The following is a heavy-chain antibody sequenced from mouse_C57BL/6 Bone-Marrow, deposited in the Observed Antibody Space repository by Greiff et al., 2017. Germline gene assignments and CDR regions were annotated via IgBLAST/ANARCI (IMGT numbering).Heavy chain of an antibody. CDR3: AYDYAWFAY. Sequence: EVKLLESGPGLVKPSQSLSLTCSVTGYSITSGYYWNWIRQFPGNKLEWMGYISYDGSNNYNPSLKNRISITRDTSKNQFFLKLNSVTTEDTATYYCAYDYAWFAYWGQGTLVTVSA. J-gene: IGHJ3*01. CDR2: ISYDGSN. CDR1: GYSITSGYY. V-gene: IGHV3-6*01. D-gene: IGHD2-4*01.